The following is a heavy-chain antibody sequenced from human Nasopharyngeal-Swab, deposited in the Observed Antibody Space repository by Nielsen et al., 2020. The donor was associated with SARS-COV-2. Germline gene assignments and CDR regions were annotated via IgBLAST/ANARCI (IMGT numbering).Heavy chain of an antibody. V-gene: IGHV4-4*02. Sequence: GSLRLSCAVSGGSISSTNWWNWVRQPPGKGLEWIGEISHSGLTNYNPSLKSQVTISIDNSKNQFSLRLNSMTAADTAVYHCARVPAGCSSTSCYLTDWGQGILVTVSS. J-gene: IGHJ4*02. CDR2: ISHSGLT. D-gene: IGHD2-2*01. CDR3: ARVPAGCSSTSCYLTD. CDR1: GGSISSTNW.